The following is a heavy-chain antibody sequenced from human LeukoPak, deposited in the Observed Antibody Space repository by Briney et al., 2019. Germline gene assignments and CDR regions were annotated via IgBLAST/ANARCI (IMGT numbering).Heavy chain of an antibody. CDR3: AAELRYKQDKRRRYYYMDG. CDR2: IIPIFGTA. D-gene: IGHD3-9*01. J-gene: IGHJ6*03. Sequence: ASVKVSCKASGGTFSSYAISWVRQAPGQGLEWMGGIIPIFGTANYAQKFQGRVTITTDESTSTAYMELSSLRSEDTAVYYCAAELRYKQDKRRRYYYMDGWGKGTTVTGSS. CDR1: GGTFSSYA. V-gene: IGHV1-69*05.